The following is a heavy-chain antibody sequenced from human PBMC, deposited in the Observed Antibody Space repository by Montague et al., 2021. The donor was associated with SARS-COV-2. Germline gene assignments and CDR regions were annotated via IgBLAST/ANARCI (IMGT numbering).Heavy chain of an antibody. CDR3: ARDGGSRCDSSGYCPYYYYGMDV. V-gene: IGHV3-48*03. CDR1: GFTFSSYE. Sequence: SLRLSCAASGFTFSSYEMNWVRQAPGKGLEWVSYISSSGSTIYYADSVKGRFTISRDNAKNSLYLQMNSLRAEDTAAYYCARDGGSRCDSSGYCPYYYYGMDVWGQGTTVTVSS. J-gene: IGHJ6*02. CDR2: ISSSGSTI. D-gene: IGHD3-22*01.